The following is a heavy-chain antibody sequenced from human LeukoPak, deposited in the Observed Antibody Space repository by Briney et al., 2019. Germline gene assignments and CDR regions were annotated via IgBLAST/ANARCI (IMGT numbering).Heavy chain of an antibody. CDR2: INPNSGGT. D-gene: IGHD1-26*01. CDR3: ARDGYSGSPNYYYYYMDV. J-gene: IGHJ6*03. CDR1: GYTFTGYY. V-gene: IGHV1-2*02. Sequence: ASVKVSCKASGYTFTGYYMQWVRQAPGQGLEWMGWINPNSGGTNYAQKFQGRVTMTRDTSISTAYMELSRLRSDDTAVYYCARDGYSGSPNYYYYYMDVWGKGTTVTISS.